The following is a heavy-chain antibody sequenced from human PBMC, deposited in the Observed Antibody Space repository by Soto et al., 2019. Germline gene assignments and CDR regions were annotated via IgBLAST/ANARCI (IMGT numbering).Heavy chain of an antibody. CDR3: ARGGYGSGSYIVGGMENYFDY. Sequence: QVQLVQSGAEVKKPGASVKVSCKASGYTFTSYDINWVRQATGQGLEWMGWMNPNSGNTGYAQKFQGRVTTTRNTSISTAYMELSSLRSEDTAVYYCARGGYGSGSYIVGGMENYFDYWGQGTLVTVSS. CDR2: MNPNSGNT. V-gene: IGHV1-8*01. J-gene: IGHJ4*02. D-gene: IGHD3-10*01. CDR1: GYTFTSYD.